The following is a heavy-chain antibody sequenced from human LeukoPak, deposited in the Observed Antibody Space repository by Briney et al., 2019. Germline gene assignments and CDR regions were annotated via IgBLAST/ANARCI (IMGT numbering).Heavy chain of an antibody. D-gene: IGHD2-21*02. V-gene: IGHV4-38-2*02. Sequence: SETLSLTCAVSGSSIRSGYFWGWIRQPPGKGLEWIGSISHSGSTFYNPSLKSRVTISIDTSKNQFSLKMTSVTAADTAVYYCARELSGGDYAYWGQGTLVTVSS. J-gene: IGHJ4*02. CDR3: ARELSGGDYAY. CDR1: GSSIRSGYF. CDR2: ISHSGST.